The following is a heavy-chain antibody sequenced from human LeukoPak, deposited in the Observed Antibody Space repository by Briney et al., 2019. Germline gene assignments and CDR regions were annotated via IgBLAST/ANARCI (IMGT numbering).Heavy chain of an antibody. CDR1: GFTFSTYG. CDR3: ATQDSSTLSYYFDF. CDR2: MRSDGNNK. J-gene: IGHJ4*02. Sequence: RPGGSLRLSCATSGFTFSTYGMHWVRQSPGKGLEWVAFMRSDGNNKYYADSVQGRFSISRDNSKNTLYLQMNSLRPVDTALYYCATQDSSTLSYYFDFWGQGALVTVSS. V-gene: IGHV3-30*02. D-gene: IGHD3-22*01.